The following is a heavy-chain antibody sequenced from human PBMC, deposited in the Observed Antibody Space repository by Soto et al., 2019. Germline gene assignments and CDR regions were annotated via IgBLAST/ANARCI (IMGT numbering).Heavy chain of an antibody. CDR2: IVPSLDTT. Sequence: QVQLVQSGTEVKKPGSSVKVSCKASGGTFSSSGFSWVRQAPGQGLEWMGMIVPSLDTTKYAQKFQARVTITADQFTTTAYMELSSLRSKDTAVYYSARWPQPRGTADHYAVDVWGQGTRVIVSS. CDR1: GGTFSSSG. V-gene: IGHV1-69*09. J-gene: IGHJ6*02. D-gene: IGHD2-21*02. CDR3: ARWPQPRGTADHYAVDV.